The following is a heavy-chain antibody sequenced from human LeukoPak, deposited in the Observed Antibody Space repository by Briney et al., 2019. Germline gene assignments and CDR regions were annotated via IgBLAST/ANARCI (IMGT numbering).Heavy chain of an antibody. D-gene: IGHD7-27*01. J-gene: IGHJ3*01. CDR2: IWFDGSNK. CDR3: AREEAISGEQGEDGAFRF. Sequence: GGSLRLSCEASGFNFSNFNMHWVRQAPGKGLEWAAAIWFDGSNKFYIDTVKGRFSIYRDNSRNTVYLQMNNLRADDTATYFCAREEAISGEQGEDGAFRFWGQGTMVTVSS. V-gene: IGHV3-30*19. CDR1: GFNFSNFN.